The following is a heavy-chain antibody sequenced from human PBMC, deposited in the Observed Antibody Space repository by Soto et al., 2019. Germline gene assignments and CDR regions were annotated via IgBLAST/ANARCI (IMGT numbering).Heavy chain of an antibody. D-gene: IGHD1-1*01. J-gene: IGHJ4*02. CDR3: ARSTTLRPTFDY. CDR2: ISYSGST. V-gene: IGHV4-39*01. CDR1: GVSISSSSYY. Sequence: SETLSLTCTVSGVSISSSSYYWVWIRQPPGKGLEWIGTISYSGSTYYRPSLKSQITISVDTSKNQISLSLSSVTAADTAVYYCARSTTLRPTFDYWGQGTLVTSPQ.